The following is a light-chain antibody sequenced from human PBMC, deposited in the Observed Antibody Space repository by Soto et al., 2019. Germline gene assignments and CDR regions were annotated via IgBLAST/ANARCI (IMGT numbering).Light chain of an antibody. CDR2: GAS. CDR1: QRVSSN. V-gene: IGKV3-15*01. Sequence: EIEMMQSPATLSVSPGERATLSCRASQRVSSNLAWYQQKPGQAPRLLIYGASTRATGIPARFSGSGSGTEFTLTISSLQSEDSAVYYCQQYKNWLALTFGGGTKVEIK. CDR3: QQYKNWLALT. J-gene: IGKJ4*01.